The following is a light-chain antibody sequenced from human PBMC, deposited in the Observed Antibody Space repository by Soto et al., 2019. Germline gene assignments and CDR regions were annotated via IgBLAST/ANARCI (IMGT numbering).Light chain of an antibody. CDR1: SSDVGGYNY. V-gene: IGLV2-8*01. J-gene: IGLJ3*02. CDR2: EVT. CDR3: SSYAGSAAVV. Sequence: QSALTQPPSASGSPGQSVTISCTGTSSDVGGYNYVSWYQQHPAKAPKLMIYEVTKRPSGVPDRFSGSKSGNTASLTVSGLQAEDEADYFCSSYAGSAAVVFGGGTKLTVL.